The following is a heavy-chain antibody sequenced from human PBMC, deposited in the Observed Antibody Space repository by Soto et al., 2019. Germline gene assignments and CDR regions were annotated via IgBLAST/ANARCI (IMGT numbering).Heavy chain of an antibody. CDR2: ISSTGRTI. Sequence: GGSLRLSCGASGFTFSNYYMSWIRQAPGKGLEWVSYISSTGRTIYYADSVKGRFTVSRDNAQNSLSLKLNSLRVEDTAVYYCARSYSSGWEFDYWGQGALVTVSS. CDR3: ARSYSSGWEFDY. V-gene: IGHV3-11*01. D-gene: IGHD6-19*01. CDR1: GFTFSNYY. J-gene: IGHJ4*02.